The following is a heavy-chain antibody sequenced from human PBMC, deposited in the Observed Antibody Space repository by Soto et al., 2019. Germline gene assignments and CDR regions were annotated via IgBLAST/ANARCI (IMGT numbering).Heavy chain of an antibody. V-gene: IGHV3-23*01. D-gene: IGHD3-22*01. Sequence: GGSLRLSCASSGCTFSSYAMSWVRQAPGKGLEWVSAISDGGGSKYYADSVKGRFTISRDNSKNTLYLQMNSLRAEDTAVYYCASNKDYYDSSGYPARHDAFDIWGQGTMVTVSS. CDR1: GCTFSSYA. CDR3: ASNKDYYDSSGYPARHDAFDI. CDR2: ISDGGGSK. J-gene: IGHJ3*02.